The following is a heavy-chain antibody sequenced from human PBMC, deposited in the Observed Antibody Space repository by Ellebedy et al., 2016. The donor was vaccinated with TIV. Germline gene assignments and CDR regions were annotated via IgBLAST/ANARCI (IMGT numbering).Heavy chain of an antibody. Sequence: PGGSLRLSCAASGFTFSNYAMHRVRQAPGKGMEWVAAILYDGSNKYYADSVKGRFTVSRDNSKNTVFLQMNSLRVEDTAVYYCAKGLVDTAMADYWGQGTLVTVSS. J-gene: IGHJ4*02. CDR1: GFTFSNYA. CDR3: AKGLVDTAMADY. V-gene: IGHV3-30-3*01. CDR2: ILYDGSNK. D-gene: IGHD5-18*01.